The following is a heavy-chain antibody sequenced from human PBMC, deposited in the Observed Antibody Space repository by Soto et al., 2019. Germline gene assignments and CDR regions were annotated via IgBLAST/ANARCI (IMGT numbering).Heavy chain of an antibody. CDR1: GFTVGNNY. J-gene: IGHJ4*02. CDR3: AKDGRVSGSHYNSFGY. V-gene: IGHV3-53*01. Sequence: EVQLVESGGGLIQPGGSLKLSCAASGFTVGNNYMSWVRQAPGKGLEWVSLIYSTGTTKYADSVKGRFTVSRDNAKNTLYLQMNSLRAEKTALYYCAKDGRVSGSHYNSFGYWGQGTLVTVSS. D-gene: IGHD3-10*01. CDR2: IYSTGTT.